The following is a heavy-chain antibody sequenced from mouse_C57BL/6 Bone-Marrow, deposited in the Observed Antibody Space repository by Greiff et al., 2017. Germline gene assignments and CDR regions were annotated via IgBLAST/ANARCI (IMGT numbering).Heavy chain of an antibody. CDR3: ARWGFYYYGYFDY. V-gene: IGHV1-54*01. CDR1: GYAFTNYL. Sequence: LVESGAELVRPGTSVKVSCKASGYAFTNYLIEWVKQRPGQGLEWIGVINPGSGGTNYNEKFKGKATLTADKSSSTAYMQLSSLTSQDSAVYFCARWGFYYYGYFDYWGQGTTLTVSS. D-gene: IGHD1-1*01. CDR2: INPGSGGT. J-gene: IGHJ2*01.